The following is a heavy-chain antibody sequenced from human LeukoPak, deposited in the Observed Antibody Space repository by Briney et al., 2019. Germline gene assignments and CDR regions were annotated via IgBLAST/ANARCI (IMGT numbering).Heavy chain of an antibody. CDR2: IIPIFGTA. V-gene: IGHV1-69*13. Sequence: ASVKVSCKASGGTFSSYAISLVRQAPGQGLEWMGGIIPIFGTANYAQKFHGIVTITADESTSTSYMGLSSLRSEDTAVYYCARVQYQLLQGLDYWGQGTLVTVSS. D-gene: IGHD2-2*01. J-gene: IGHJ4*02. CDR3: ARVQYQLLQGLDY. CDR1: GGTFSSYA.